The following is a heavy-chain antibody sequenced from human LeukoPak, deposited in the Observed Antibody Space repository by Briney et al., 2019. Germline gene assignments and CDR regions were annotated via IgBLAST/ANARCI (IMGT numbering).Heavy chain of an antibody. Sequence: ASVKVSCKASGYTFTSYGISWVRQAPGQGLEWMGWISAYNGNTNYAQKLQGRVTMTTDTSTSTAYMELRSLRSDDTAVYYCASLWLNYYYYYGMDVWGQGTTVTVSS. J-gene: IGHJ6*02. CDR3: ASLWLNYYYYYGMDV. CDR2: ISAYNGNT. D-gene: IGHD5-18*01. CDR1: GYTFTSYG. V-gene: IGHV1-18*01.